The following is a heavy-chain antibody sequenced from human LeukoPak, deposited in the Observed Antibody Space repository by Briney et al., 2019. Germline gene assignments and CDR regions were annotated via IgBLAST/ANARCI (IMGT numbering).Heavy chain of an antibody. CDR2: ISNYGTTI. V-gene: IGHV3-48*03. J-gene: IGHJ4*02. CDR1: GFTFSGYE. Sequence: PGGSLRLSCAASGFTFSGYEMIWVRQAPGKGLKWVSYISNYGTTIYYADSVKGRFTISRDNAKNTLYLQRNSLRAEDTAVYFCASSRDGASAYWGQGALVTVSS. D-gene: IGHD5-24*01. CDR3: ASSRDGASAY.